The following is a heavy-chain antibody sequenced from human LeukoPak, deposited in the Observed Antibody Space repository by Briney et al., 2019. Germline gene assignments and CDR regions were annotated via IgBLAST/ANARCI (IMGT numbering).Heavy chain of an antibody. CDR3: AHHGGGTIRLGAFDI. CDR2: LSGSGGGT. J-gene: IGHJ3*02. V-gene: IGHV3-23*01. Sequence: PGGSLRLSCAASGFTFSSYGMSWVRQAPGKGLEWVSALSGSGGGTYYADSVKGRFTNSRDNSKNTLYLQMSSLRAEDTAVYYCAHHGGGTIRLGAFDIWGQGTMVTVSS. CDR1: GFTFSSYG. D-gene: IGHD3-3*01.